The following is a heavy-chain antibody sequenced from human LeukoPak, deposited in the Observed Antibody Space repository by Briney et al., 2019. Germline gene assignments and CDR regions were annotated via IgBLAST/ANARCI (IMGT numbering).Heavy chain of an antibody. D-gene: IGHD6-13*01. J-gene: IGHJ5*02. CDR1: GGSISSYY. CDR2: IYYSGGT. V-gene: IGHV4-59*08. Sequence: KPSETLSLTCTVSGGSISSYYWSWIRQPPGKGLEWIGYIYYSGGTNYNPSLKSRVTISVDTSKNQFFLKLSSVTAADTAVYYCARQSSSYDWFGPWGQGTLVTVSS. CDR3: ARQSSSYDWFGP.